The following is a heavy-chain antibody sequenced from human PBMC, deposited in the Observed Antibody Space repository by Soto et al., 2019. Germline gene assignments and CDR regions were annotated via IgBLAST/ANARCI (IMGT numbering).Heavy chain of an antibody. CDR3: ARGRGYSGDDHYYYFDMDV. D-gene: IGHD5-12*01. CDR2: SIPIFGTA. J-gene: IGHJ6*02. V-gene: IGHV1-69*13. CDR1: GGTFNNYP. Sequence: SVKVSCKAPGGTFNNYPITWVRQAPGEGLEWMGGSIPIFGTANYAQKFQGRVTISVDESTSTAYMELSSLRSEDTAVYYCARGRGYSGDDHYYYFDMDVWGQGTTVTVSS.